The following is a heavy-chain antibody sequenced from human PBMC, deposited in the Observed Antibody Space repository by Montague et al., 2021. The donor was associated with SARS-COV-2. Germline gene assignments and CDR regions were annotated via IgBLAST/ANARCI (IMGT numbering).Heavy chain of an antibody. J-gene: IGHJ5*02. D-gene: IGHD5-12*01. CDR2: IDAGGGAV. Sequence: SLSLSCSTSGFTFGSYAMSWVRQAPGKGLEWLSGIDAGGGAVFDAGSVKGRFTTSRDNYKNTLYLQMNSLTADDTAVYYCARRNSGQHLVGSGWFDPWGQGTLVTVSS. CDR3: ARRNSGQHLVGSGWFDP. CDR1: GFTFGSYA. V-gene: IGHV3-23*01.